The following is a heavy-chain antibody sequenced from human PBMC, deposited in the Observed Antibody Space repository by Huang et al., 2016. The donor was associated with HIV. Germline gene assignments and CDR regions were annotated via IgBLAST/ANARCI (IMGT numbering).Heavy chain of an antibody. D-gene: IGHD3-10*01. CDR1: GYTFTTYY. V-gene: IGHV1-2*02. Sequence: QVQLVQSGAEVKKPGASVKVSCEASGYTFTTYYIHWVRQAPGQGLEWMGWINPNSAGAHYAQRFQGRVTVTRDTTINTAYMELTRLTSDDTAVYYCAREPTGFYYGSDGYFDLWGHGTLVTVSS. J-gene: IGHJ2*01. CDR3: AREPTGFYYGSDGYFDL. CDR2: INPNSAGA.